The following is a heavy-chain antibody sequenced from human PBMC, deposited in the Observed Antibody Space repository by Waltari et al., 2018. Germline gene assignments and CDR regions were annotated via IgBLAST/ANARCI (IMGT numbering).Heavy chain of an antibody. D-gene: IGHD4-17*01. Sequence: QVQLQESGPGLVKPSETLSLTCTVSGGSISSYYWSWLRPPPGKGLEWIGYIYYSGSTNYNPSLKSRVTISVDTSKNQFSLKLSSVTAADTAVYYCASLYYGASKDAFDIWGQGTMVTVSS. CDR1: GGSISSYY. J-gene: IGHJ3*02. CDR2: IYYSGST. V-gene: IGHV4-59*01. CDR3: ASLYYGASKDAFDI.